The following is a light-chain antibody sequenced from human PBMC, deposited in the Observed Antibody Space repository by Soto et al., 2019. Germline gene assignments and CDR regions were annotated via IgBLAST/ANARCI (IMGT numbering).Light chain of an antibody. CDR1: HDVGNY. CDR3: QQYKDYSPVCS. J-gene: IGKJ2*04. V-gene: IGKV1-5*01. Sequence: DIQLTQSPSTLSASVGDRVIITCRASHDVGNYLAWYQQKPGKAPKHLIYEAPNLRSGVPSRFGGSGSGTEFTLTIPGLQPDDFAACYCQQYKDYSPVCSFGQGAKVDIK. CDR2: EAP.